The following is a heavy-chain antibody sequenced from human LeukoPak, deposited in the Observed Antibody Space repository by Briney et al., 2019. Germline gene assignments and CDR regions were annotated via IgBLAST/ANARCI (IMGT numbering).Heavy chain of an antibody. CDR1: GYSISSCHH. CDR2: YHHRSST. Sequence: PSETLSLTCAVSGYSISSCHHWGFIQPPPEKRLGWGEIYHHRSSTYYNPSLKSRVTISVDTSRNQFSLNLISVTAADTAVFYCARDRYFMDGGPSPPSDAFDIWGQGTMVTVSS. D-gene: IGHD2-15*01. V-gene: IGHV4-38-2*02. CDR3: ARDRYFMDGGPSPPSDAFDI. J-gene: IGHJ3*02.